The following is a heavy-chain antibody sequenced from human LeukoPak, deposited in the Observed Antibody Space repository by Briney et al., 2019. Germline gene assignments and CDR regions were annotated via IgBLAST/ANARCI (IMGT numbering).Heavy chain of an antibody. V-gene: IGHV3-21*06. Sequence: PGGSLRLSCAASGFSFSSYSFNWVRQAPGKGLEWVSSINTVSSYIYYPDSLKGRFTISRDNAKNSVYLQMDSLRAEDSAVYYCARLRRNTDSSGFFYYYDYWGQGTLVTVSS. D-gene: IGHD3-22*01. CDR1: GFSFSSYS. CDR2: INTVSSYI. CDR3: ARLRRNTDSSGFFYYYDY. J-gene: IGHJ4*02.